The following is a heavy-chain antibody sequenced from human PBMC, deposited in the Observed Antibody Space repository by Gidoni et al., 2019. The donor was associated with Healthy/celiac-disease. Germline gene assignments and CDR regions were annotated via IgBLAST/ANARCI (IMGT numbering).Heavy chain of an antibody. D-gene: IGHD5-12*01. V-gene: IGHV4-39*01. CDR3: ARHPDYLRAFDI. CDR1: GGSISSSSYY. CDR2: IYYSGST. J-gene: IGHJ3*02. Sequence: QLQLQESVPGLVKPSETLSLTCTVSGGSISSSSYYWGWIRQPPGKGLEWIGSIYYSGSTYYNPSLKSRVTISVDTSKNQFSLKLSAVTAADTAVYYCARHPDYLRAFDIWGQGTMVTVSS.